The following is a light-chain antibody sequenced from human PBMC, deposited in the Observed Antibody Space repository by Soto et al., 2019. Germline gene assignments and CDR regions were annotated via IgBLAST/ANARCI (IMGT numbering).Light chain of an antibody. Sequence: DTQTTQSPSSLSASVGDRVTITCQASHDISNYLNWYQQKPGKPPRLLIYDASNLATGVPSTFSGRGSGTHFTFIISSLQPEDFATYYCQQYDSVPLTFGGGTKVDIK. V-gene: IGKV1-33*01. CDR3: QQYDSVPLT. CDR1: HDISNY. CDR2: DAS. J-gene: IGKJ4*01.